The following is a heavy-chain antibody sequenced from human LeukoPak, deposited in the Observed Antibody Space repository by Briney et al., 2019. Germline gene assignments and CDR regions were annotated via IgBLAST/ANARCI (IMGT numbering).Heavy chain of an antibody. CDR3: ARGPPNYDDSSGYYSPPLFY. CDR1: GFTFSSYG. D-gene: IGHD3-22*01. V-gene: IGHV3-23*01. Sequence: LGGSLRLSCAASGFTFSSYGMSWVRPAPGKGLEWVSAIRGSGGSTYYADSVKGRFTISRDNSKNTLFLQMNSLRAEDTAVYYCARGPPNYDDSSGYYSPPLFYWGQGTLVTVSS. J-gene: IGHJ4*02. CDR2: IRGSGGST.